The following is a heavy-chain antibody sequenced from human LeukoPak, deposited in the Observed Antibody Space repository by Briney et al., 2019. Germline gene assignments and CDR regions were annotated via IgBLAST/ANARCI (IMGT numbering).Heavy chain of an antibody. V-gene: IGHV4-39*07. CDR1: GGSVITPNYY. CDR2: IYYSGYT. Sequence: NPSETLSLTCTVSGGSVITPNYYGGRVRQPPGKGLEWIGSIYYSGYTYYNPSLESRVAISVDTSKNQFSLNLSSVTAADTAVYFCARARGYNYAFDYWGQGTLVTVSS. J-gene: IGHJ4*02. D-gene: IGHD5-18*01. CDR3: ARARGYNYAFDY.